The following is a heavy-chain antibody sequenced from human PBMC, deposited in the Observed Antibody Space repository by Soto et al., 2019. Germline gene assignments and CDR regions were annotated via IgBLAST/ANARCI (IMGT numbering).Heavy chain of an antibody. CDR3: ATRMTTAPY. V-gene: IGHV3-66*01. CDR2: IYSGGAT. Sequence: EAHLVGSGGGLVQPGGSLRLSCAASGFAVSANYLSWVRQAPGKGLEWVSLIYSGGATDYADSVRGRFTISRDNSKNTLYLKMNSLKAEDTAVYYCATRMTTAPYWGQGALVNVSS. D-gene: IGHD4-17*01. CDR1: GFAVSANY. J-gene: IGHJ4*02.